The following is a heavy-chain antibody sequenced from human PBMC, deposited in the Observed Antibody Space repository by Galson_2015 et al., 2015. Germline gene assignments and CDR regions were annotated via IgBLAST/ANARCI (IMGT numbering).Heavy chain of an antibody. Sequence: SLRLSCAASGFTFSSYWMSWVRQAPGKGLEWVANIKQDGSEKYYVDSVKGRFTISRDNAKNSLYLQMNSLRAEDTAVYFCARALRLLRIALGGGYYYYYMDVWGKGTTVTVSS. CDR2: IKQDGSEK. J-gene: IGHJ6*03. V-gene: IGHV3-7*01. CDR3: ARALRLLRIALGGGYYYYYMDV. D-gene: IGHD2-15*01. CDR1: GFTFSSYW.